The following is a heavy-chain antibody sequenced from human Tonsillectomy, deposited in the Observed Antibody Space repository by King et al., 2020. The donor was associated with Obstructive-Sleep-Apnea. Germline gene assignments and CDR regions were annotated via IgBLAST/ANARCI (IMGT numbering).Heavy chain of an antibody. CDR2: ISAYNGDT. CDR1: GYTFTTYT. Sequence: QLVQSGAEVKKPGASVKVSCRASGYTFTTYTITWVRQAPGQGLEWMGWISAYNGDTNYAQNLQGRVTMTTDTSTTKAYMELRSLRSDDTAVYYCAAGISATGPFGEPTNPNSMDVWGQGTTVTVSS. J-gene: IGHJ6*02. V-gene: IGHV1-18*04. D-gene: IGHD6-13*01. CDR3: AAGISATGPFGEPTNPNSMDV.